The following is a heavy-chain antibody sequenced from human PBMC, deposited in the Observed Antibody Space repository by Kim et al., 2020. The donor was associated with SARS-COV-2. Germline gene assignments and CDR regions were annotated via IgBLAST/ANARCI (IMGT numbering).Heavy chain of an antibody. J-gene: IGHJ6*01. CDR2: ISYDGSNK. CDR3: ARDGRDYDFWSGYYYYY. D-gene: IGHD3-3*01. Sequence: GGSLRLSCAASGFTFSSYAMHWVRQAPGKGLEWVAVISYDGSNKYYADSVKGRFTISRDNSKNTLYLQMNSLRAEDTAVYYCARDGRDYDFWSGYYYYY. CDR1: GFTFSSYA. V-gene: IGHV3-30-3*01.